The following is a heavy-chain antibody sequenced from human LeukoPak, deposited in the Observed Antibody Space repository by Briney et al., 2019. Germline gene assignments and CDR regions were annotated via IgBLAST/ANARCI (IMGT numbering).Heavy chain of an antibody. CDR2: IIPILGFA. Sequence: ASVKVSCKASGGTFSNYAISWVRLAPGQGLEWMGKIIPILGFANYAQKFQGRVTITADKSTSTAYMELSSLRSEDTAVYYCARDTAMLHFDYWGQGTLVTVSS. CDR1: GGTFSNYA. CDR3: ARDTAMLHFDY. D-gene: IGHD5-18*01. V-gene: IGHV1-69*04. J-gene: IGHJ4*02.